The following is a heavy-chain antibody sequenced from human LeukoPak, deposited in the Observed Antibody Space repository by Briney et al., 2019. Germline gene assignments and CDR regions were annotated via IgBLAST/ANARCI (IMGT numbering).Heavy chain of an antibody. CDR1: GFTFSTYS. CDR2: FSDTT. CDR3: AKGSLGSWYYFDY. J-gene: IGHJ4*02. Sequence: GGSLRLSCAASGFTFSTYSMSWVRQAPGKGLEWVSAFSDTTYHADSVKGRFTISRDNSKNTLYLQMNSLRAEDTAVYYCAKGSLGSWYYFDYWGQGTLVPVSS. D-gene: IGHD6-13*01. V-gene: IGHV3-23*01.